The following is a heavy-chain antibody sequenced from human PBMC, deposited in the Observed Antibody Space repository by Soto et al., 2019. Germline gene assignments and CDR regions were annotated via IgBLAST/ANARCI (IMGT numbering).Heavy chain of an antibody. J-gene: IGHJ4*02. CDR1: GGSFSGYY. V-gene: IGHV4-34*01. CDR3: ARIPRYYYGSGRLRHRPYYFDY. D-gene: IGHD3-10*01. Sequence: SETLSLTCAVYGGSFSGYYWSWIRQPPGKGLEWIGEINHSGSTNYNPSLKSRVTISVDTSKNQFSLKLSSVTAADTAVYYCARIPRYYYGSGRLRHRPYYFDYWGQGTLVTVSS. CDR2: INHSGST.